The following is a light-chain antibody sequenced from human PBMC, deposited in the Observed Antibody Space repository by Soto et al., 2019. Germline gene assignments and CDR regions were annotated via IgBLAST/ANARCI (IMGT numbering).Light chain of an antibody. V-gene: IGLV1-44*01. CDR1: SSNIGSNT. CDR2: SNN. CDR3: AAWDDSLNGVV. J-gene: IGLJ2*01. Sequence: QAVVTQPPSASGTPGQRVTISCSGSSSNIGSNTVNWYQQLPGTAHKLLIYSNNQRHSGVPDRFSGSKSGTSASLAISGLQAEDEADYYCAAWDDSLNGVVFGGGTKLTVL.